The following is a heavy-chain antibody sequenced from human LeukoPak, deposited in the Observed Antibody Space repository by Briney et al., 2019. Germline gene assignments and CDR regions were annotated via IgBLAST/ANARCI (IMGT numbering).Heavy chain of an antibody. J-gene: IGHJ6*02. CDR2: INHSGST. CDR3: ARGQRKNYYGSGCYYKGNYYYYGMDV. V-gene: IGHV4-34*01. CDR1: GGSFSGYY. Sequence: PSETLSLTCAVYGGSFSGYYWSWIRQPPGKGLEWIGEINHSGSTNYSPSLKSRVTISVDTSKNQFSLKLSSVTAADTAVYYCARGQRKNYYGSGCYYKGNYYYYGMDVWGQGTTVTVSS. D-gene: IGHD3-10*01.